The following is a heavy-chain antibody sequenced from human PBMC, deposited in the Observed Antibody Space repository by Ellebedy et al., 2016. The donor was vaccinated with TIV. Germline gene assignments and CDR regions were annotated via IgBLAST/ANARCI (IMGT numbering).Heavy chain of an antibody. Sequence: GESLKISXAASGFTFSSYGMHWVRQAPGKGLEWVAVIWYDGSNQYYADSVKGRFTISRDNSKNTLYLQMNSLRAEDTAVYYCAKDGGIAVADRFDYWGQGTLVTVSS. CDR2: IWYDGSNQ. CDR3: AKDGGIAVADRFDY. J-gene: IGHJ4*02. V-gene: IGHV3-33*06. D-gene: IGHD6-19*01. CDR1: GFTFSSYG.